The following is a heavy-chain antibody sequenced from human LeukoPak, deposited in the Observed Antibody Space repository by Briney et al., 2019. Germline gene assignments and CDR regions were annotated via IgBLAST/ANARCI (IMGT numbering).Heavy chain of an antibody. CDR1: GFTFDDYA. Sequence: PGGSLRLSCAASGFTFDDYAMHWVRQAPGKGLEWVSLISWDGGSTYYADSVKGRFTISRDNSKNSLYLQMNSLRAEDTALYYCAKDKSGYPDYWGQGTLVTVSS. J-gene: IGHJ4*02. CDR3: AKDKSGYPDY. V-gene: IGHV3-43D*03. D-gene: IGHD5-12*01. CDR2: ISWDGGST.